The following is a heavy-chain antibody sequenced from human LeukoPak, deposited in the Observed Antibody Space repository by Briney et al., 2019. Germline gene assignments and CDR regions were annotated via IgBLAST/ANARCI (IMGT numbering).Heavy chain of an antibody. V-gene: IGHV3-21*04. CDR1: GFTFSSYS. J-gene: IGHJ3*02. D-gene: IGHD6-19*01. Sequence: PGGSLRLSCAASGFTFSSYSMNWVRQAPGKGLEWVSSISSSSSYIYYADSVKGRFTISRDNSKNTLNLQMNSLRAEDTAVYYCARDSDHSGSGAFNIWGQGTMVTVSS. CDR3: ARDSDHSGSGAFNI. CDR2: ISSSSSYI.